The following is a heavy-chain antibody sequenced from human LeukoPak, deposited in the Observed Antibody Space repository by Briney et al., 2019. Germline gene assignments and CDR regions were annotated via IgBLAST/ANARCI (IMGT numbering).Heavy chain of an antibody. CDR1: GFTFDDYA. Sequence: GRSLRLSCAASGFTFDDYAMHWVRQAPGKGLEWVSGISWNSGSIGYADSVKGRFTISRDNAKNSLYLHMNSLRAEDTALYYCAKRSANWYFDLWAVAPWSLSPQ. D-gene: IGHD5-18*01. CDR2: ISWNSGSI. CDR3: AKRSANWYFDL. J-gene: IGHJ2*01. V-gene: IGHV3-9*01.